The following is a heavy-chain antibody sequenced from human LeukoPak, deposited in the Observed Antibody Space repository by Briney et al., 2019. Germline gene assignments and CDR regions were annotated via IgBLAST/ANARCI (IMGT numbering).Heavy chain of an antibody. J-gene: IGHJ5*02. D-gene: IGHD2-15*01. CDR2: FNPHSGET. CDR1: GSIFTAFF. Sequence: ASVRVSCKTSGSIFTAFFLTGVGQALGHGFEWLEWFNPHSGETNYAQTFQGRVTITRDTSASTAYMELSSLRSEDTAVYYCARELYCSGGSCYSGFDPWGQGTLVTVSS. V-gene: IGHV1-2*02. CDR3: ARELYCSGGSCYSGFDP.